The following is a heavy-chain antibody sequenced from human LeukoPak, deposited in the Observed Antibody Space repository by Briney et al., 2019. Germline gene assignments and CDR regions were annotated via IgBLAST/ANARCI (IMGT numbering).Heavy chain of an antibody. CDR2: INHSGST. CDR1: GGSFSGYY. V-gene: IGHV4-34*01. J-gene: IGHJ5*02. Sequence: SEILSLTCAVYGGSFSGYYWSWIRQPPGKGLEWIGEINHSGSTNYNPSLKSRVTISVDTSKNQFSLKLSSVTAADTAVYYCARGAYCSSTSCYEGNWFDPWGQGTLVTVSS. CDR3: ARGAYCSSTSCYEGNWFDP. D-gene: IGHD2-2*01.